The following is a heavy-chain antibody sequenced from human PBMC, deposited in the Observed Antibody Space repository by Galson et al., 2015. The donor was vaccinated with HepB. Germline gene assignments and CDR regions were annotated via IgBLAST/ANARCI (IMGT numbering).Heavy chain of an antibody. Sequence: SLRLSCAASGFTFSSYAMHWVRQAPGKGLEWVAVISYDGSNKYYADSVKGRFTISRDNSKNTLYLQMNSLRAEDTAVYYCARDSPHLYCSSTSCPALKSYYYYMDVWGKGTTVTVSS. CDR1: GFTFSSYA. V-gene: IGHV3-30-3*01. J-gene: IGHJ6*03. D-gene: IGHD2-2*01. CDR3: ARDSPHLYCSSTSCPALKSYYYYMDV. CDR2: ISYDGSNK.